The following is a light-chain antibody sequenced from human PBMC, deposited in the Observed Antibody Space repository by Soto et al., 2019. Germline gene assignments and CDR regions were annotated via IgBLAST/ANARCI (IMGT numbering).Light chain of an antibody. CDR2: AAS. J-gene: IGKJ4*01. Sequence: IQMPQSPSSLSASVGDRVTITCRASQAMSNYLAWYQQKPGKVPKLLIYAASTLQSGVPSRFSGSGSGTDFTLTISSLQPEDVATYYCQKYNSAPLTFGGGTKVDIK. CDR3: QKYNSAPLT. V-gene: IGKV1-27*01. CDR1: QAMSNY.